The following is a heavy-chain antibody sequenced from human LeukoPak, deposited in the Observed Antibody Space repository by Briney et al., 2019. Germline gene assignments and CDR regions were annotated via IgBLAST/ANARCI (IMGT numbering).Heavy chain of an antibody. CDR1: GGTFSSYA. V-gene: IGHV1-69*13. CDR2: IIPIFGTA. D-gene: IGHD2-2*03. CDR3: ARDRDGYCSSTSCYSDLDY. J-gene: IGHJ4*02. Sequence: ASVKVSCKASGGTFSSYAISWVRQAPGQGLEWMGGIIPIFGTANYAQKFQGRVTITADESTSTAYMELSSLRSEDTAVYYCARDRDGYCSSTSCYSDLDYWGQGTLVTVSS.